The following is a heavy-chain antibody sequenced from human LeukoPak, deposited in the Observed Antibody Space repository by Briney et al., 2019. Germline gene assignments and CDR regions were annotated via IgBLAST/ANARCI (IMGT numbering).Heavy chain of an antibody. J-gene: IGHJ5*02. CDR3: ARSEYSKSIWFDP. Sequence: ASVKISCKASGFKFTNFYFHWVRQAPGQGLEWMGIINPSGGTTTYAQKFQGNITMTRDTSTGTVYMEMTSLTSEDTAVYYCARSEYSKSIWFDPWGQGTLVTVSS. CDR1: GFKFTNFY. CDR2: INPSGGTT. V-gene: IGHV1-46*01. D-gene: IGHD6-6*01.